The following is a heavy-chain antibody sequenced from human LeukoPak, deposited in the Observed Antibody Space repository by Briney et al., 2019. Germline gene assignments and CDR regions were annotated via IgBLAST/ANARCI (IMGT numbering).Heavy chain of an antibody. CDR1: GGSISSSSYY. CDR2: IYYSGST. D-gene: IGHD5-18*01. Sequence: SETLSLTCTVSGGSISSSSYYWGWIRQPPGKGLEWIGSIYYSGSTYYNPSLKSRVTISVDTSKNQFSLKLSSVTAADTAVYYCARDTRYSYGSYCYYYYMDVWGKGTTVTVSS. J-gene: IGHJ6*03. V-gene: IGHV4-39*07. CDR3: ARDTRYSYGSYCYYYYMDV.